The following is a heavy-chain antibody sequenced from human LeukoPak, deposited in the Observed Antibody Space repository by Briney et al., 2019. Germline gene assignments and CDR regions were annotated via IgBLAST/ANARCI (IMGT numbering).Heavy chain of an antibody. D-gene: IGHD6-19*01. CDR1: GFTFTDSV. Sequence: GGSLSLSCAASGFTFTDSVMVWVRQAPGKGLEWVSGLRGRGPNEFTTYYAGSVRGRFTISRHNAINTVYLQIDDLRPEDTAIYYCAVSVASAEPLDPWGRGTLVTVSS. CDR3: AVSVASAEPLDP. J-gene: IGHJ5*02. V-gene: IGHV3-23*01. CDR2: LRGRGPNEFTT.